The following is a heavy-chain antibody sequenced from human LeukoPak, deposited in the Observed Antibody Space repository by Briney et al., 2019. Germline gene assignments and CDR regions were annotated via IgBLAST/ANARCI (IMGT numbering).Heavy chain of an antibody. D-gene: IGHD5-18*01. CDR3: ARDQGLTAPPPYGLDV. Sequence: SLTVSCKTSGGTFSSSAITWVRQAPGQGLEWMGRIIPVLNITSYAQKFQGRVTITADTSTSTVYMELSSLRSEETAVYYCARDQGLTAPPPYGLDVWGQGTTVIVSS. CDR2: IIPVLNIT. V-gene: IGHV1-69*04. J-gene: IGHJ6*02. CDR1: GGTFSSSA.